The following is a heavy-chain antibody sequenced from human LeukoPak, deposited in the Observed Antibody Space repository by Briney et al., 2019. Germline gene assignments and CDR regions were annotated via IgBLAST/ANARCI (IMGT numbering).Heavy chain of an antibody. V-gene: IGHV3-30-3*01. D-gene: IGHD7-27*01. Sequence: PGGSLRLSCAASEFTFSNYALHWVRQAPGKGPQWVAVISYDGNTIHYADSVKGRFIISRDTSKNTLYLQMNSLRAEDTAVYYCAKDGGLWVSAHWGDSWGRGTLVTVSS. CDR3: AKDGGLWVSAHWGDS. CDR2: ISYDGNTI. J-gene: IGHJ4*02. CDR1: EFTFSNYA.